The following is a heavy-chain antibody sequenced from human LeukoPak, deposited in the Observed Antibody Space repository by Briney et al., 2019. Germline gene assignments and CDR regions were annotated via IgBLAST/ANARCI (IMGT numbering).Heavy chain of an antibody. Sequence: GGSLRLSCAASGFTFSSYEMNWVRQAPGKGLEFISYISSSGSIIYYADSVEGRFTISRDNAKNSVYLQMDSLRAEDTAVYFCARDATTAVGVVYMDVWGRGTTVTISS. CDR2: ISSSGSII. J-gene: IGHJ6*03. CDR3: ARDATTAVGVVYMDV. V-gene: IGHV3-48*03. CDR1: GFTFSSYE. D-gene: IGHD6-13*01.